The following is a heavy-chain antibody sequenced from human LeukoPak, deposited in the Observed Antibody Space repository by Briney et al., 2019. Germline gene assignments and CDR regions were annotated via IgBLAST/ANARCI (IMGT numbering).Heavy chain of an antibody. J-gene: IGHJ6*03. D-gene: IGHD6-6*01. CDR1: GGSISSGYY. Sequence: SETLSLTCNVSGGSISSGYYWGWIRQPPGKGLEWIGSIYHSGSTYYNPSLKSRVTISVDTSKNQFSLKLSSVTAADTAVYYCARGEFDYSSSSEYYYYYMDVWGKGTTVTVSS. V-gene: IGHV4-38-2*02. CDR3: ARGEFDYSSSSEYYYYYMDV. CDR2: IYHSGST.